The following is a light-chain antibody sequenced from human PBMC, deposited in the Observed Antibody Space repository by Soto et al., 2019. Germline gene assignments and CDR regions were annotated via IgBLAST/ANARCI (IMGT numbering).Light chain of an antibody. V-gene: IGLV2-14*01. Sequence: QSALTQPASVSGSPGQSITISCTGTSSDVGGYNYVSWYQQQAGKAPKLLIYEVNYRPSGVSDRFSGSKYGTTASLTISGLQAEDEADYYCSSYTSSSTYVFGTGTKVTVL. CDR2: EVN. CDR3: SSYTSSSTYV. CDR1: SSDVGGYNY. J-gene: IGLJ1*01.